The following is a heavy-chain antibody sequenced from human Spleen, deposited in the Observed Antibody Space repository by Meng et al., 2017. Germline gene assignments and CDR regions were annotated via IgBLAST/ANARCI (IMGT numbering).Heavy chain of an antibody. CDR1: GGTFRSNA. Sequence: GQLVQAGAEVKRPRSPVQVSCKASGGTFRSNAISWVRQASGQGLEWIGGFIPIFGTVNYAEKFQGRGKITADKSTSTAYMELSSLRSEDTAVYYCARVGTTTFDPWGQGTLVTVSS. CDR3: ARVGTTTFDP. V-gene: IGHV1-69*06. CDR2: FIPIFGTV. J-gene: IGHJ5*02. D-gene: IGHD1-14*01.